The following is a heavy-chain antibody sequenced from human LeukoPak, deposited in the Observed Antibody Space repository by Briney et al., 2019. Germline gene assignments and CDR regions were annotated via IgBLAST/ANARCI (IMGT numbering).Heavy chain of an antibody. CDR3: ARDPEDDSGGKLGAFDI. D-gene: IGHD3-22*01. J-gene: IGHJ3*02. CDR2: IIPIFGTA. Sequence: GASVKVSCKASGGTFSSYAISWVRQAPGQGLEWMGGIIPIFGTANYAQKFQGRVTITADESTSTAYMELSSLRSEDTAVYYCARDPEDDSGGKLGAFDIWGQGTMVTVSS. CDR1: GGTFSSYA. V-gene: IGHV1-69*13.